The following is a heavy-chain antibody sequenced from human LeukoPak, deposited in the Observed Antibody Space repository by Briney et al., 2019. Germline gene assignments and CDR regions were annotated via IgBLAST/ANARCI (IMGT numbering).Heavy chain of an antibody. J-gene: IGHJ4*02. CDR1: GFTFSNYW. CDR3: ARGNYYDSSGYFTTFYYFDY. Sequence: GGSLRLSCAASGFTFSNYWMHWVRQAPGKGLVWVSRVNSDGSNTYYADSVKGRFTISRDNSKNTLYLQMNSLRAEDTAVYYCARGNYYDSSGYFTTFYYFDYWGQGTLVTVSS. D-gene: IGHD3-22*01. CDR2: VNSDGSNT. V-gene: IGHV3-74*01.